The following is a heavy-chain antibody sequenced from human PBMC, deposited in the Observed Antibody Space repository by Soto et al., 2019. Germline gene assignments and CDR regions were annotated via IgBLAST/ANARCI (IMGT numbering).Heavy chain of an antibody. CDR2: INAGNGNT. V-gene: IGHV1-3*01. J-gene: IGHJ6*02. CDR3: ARGKGMEQNYYYQCMDV. D-gene: IGHD3-22*01. Sequence: ASVKVSCKASGYTFTTYAMHWVRQAPGQGLEWMAWINAGNGNTRYLPKFQGRVTISRDTSASTAYMELRSLRSEDTAVYYCARGKGMEQNYYYQCMDVWGQGTTVTVSS. CDR1: GYTFTTYA.